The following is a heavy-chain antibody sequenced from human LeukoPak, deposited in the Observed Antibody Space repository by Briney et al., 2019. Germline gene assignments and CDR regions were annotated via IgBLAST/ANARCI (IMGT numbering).Heavy chain of an antibody. CDR3: ARVTRIVVVVAATDY. CDR2: ISSSSSTI. Sequence: GGSLRLSCAASGFTFSSYRMNWVRQAPGKGLEWVSYISSSSSTIYYADSVKGRFTISRDNAKNSLYLQMNSLRAEDTAVYYCARVTRIVVVVAATDYWGQGTLVTVSS. CDR1: GFTFSSYR. V-gene: IGHV3-48*01. D-gene: IGHD2-15*01. J-gene: IGHJ4*02.